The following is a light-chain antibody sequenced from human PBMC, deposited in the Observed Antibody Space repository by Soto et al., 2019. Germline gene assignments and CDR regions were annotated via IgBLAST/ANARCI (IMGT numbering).Light chain of an antibody. V-gene: IGLV7-46*01. CDR1: TGAVTSGHY. Sequence: QTVVTQEPSLTVSPEGTVTLTCGSNTGAVTSGHYPYWFQQKPGQAPRTLIYDTNNKHSWTPARFSGSLLGDKAALTLSGAQPEDEAEYYCSLSYGAFAMFGGGTKLTVL. J-gene: IGLJ3*02. CDR2: DTN. CDR3: SLSYGAFAM.